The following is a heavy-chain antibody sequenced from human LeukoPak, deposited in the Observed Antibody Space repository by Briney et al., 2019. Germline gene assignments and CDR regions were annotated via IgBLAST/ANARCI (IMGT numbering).Heavy chain of an antibody. V-gene: IGHV4-59*08. CDR2: IYYSGNT. J-gene: IGHJ4*02. D-gene: IGHD5-12*01. Sequence: SETLSLTCTVSGGSITPYYWGWIRQPPGKGLEWVGYIYYSGNTNYNSSLKSRVTMSVDTSKNQFSLKLTSVTAADTAVYYCARYNGYAGDYFDYWGQGTLVSVSS. CDR3: ARYNGYAGDYFDY. CDR1: GGSITPYY.